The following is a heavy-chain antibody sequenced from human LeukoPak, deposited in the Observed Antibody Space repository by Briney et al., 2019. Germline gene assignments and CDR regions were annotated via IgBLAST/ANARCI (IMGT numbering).Heavy chain of an antibody. V-gene: IGHV1-46*01. D-gene: IGHD2/OR15-2a*01. Sequence: ASVKVSCKASGYTFTSYYMHWVRPAPGQGLEWMGIINPSGGSTSYAQKFQGRVTMTRDTSTSTVYMELSSLRSEDTAVYYCARDLRYVLRHLRFDPWGQGTLVTVSS. CDR3: ARDLRYVLRHLRFDP. J-gene: IGHJ5*02. CDR2: INPSGGST. CDR1: GYTFTSYY.